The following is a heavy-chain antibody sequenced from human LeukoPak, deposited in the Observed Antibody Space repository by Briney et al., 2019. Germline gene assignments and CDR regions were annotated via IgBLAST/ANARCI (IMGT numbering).Heavy chain of an antibody. D-gene: IGHD6-13*01. Sequence: ASVKVSCKASGYTFTSYGISWVRQAPGQGLEWMGWISAYNGNTNYAQKLQGRVTMTTDTSTSTAYMELRSLRSGDTAVYYCARDQGYSSSLYYFDYWGQGTLVTVSS. J-gene: IGHJ4*02. V-gene: IGHV1-18*01. CDR3: ARDQGYSSSLYYFDY. CDR2: ISAYNGNT. CDR1: GYTFTSYG.